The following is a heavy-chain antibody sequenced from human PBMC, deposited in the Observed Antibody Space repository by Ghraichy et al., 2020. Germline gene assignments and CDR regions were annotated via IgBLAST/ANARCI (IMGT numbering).Heavy chain of an antibody. CDR2: ISSNGGST. Sequence: GGSLRLSCAASGFTFSSYAMHWVRQAPGKGLEYVSAISSNGGSTYYANSVKGRFTISRDNSKNTLYLQMGSLRAEDMAVYYCAREGGGGNYYDSSGYRAFDYWGQGTLVTVSS. V-gene: IGHV3-64*01. CDR3: AREGGGGNYYDSSGYRAFDY. J-gene: IGHJ4*02. D-gene: IGHD3-22*01. CDR1: GFTFSSYA.